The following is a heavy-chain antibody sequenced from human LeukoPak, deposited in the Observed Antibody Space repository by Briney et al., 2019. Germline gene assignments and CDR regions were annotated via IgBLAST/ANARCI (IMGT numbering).Heavy chain of an antibody. CDR1: GGSISSGSYY. CDR2: IYTSGST. CDR3: ARLPDKSIAARSFDY. V-gene: IGHV4-61*02. J-gene: IGHJ4*02. Sequence: PPQTLSLTCTVSGGSISSGSYYWSWIRQPAGKGLEWIGRIYTSGSTNYNPSLKSRVTISVDASKNQFSLKLSSVTAADTAVYYCARLPDKSIAARSFDYWGQGTLVTVSS. D-gene: IGHD6-6*01.